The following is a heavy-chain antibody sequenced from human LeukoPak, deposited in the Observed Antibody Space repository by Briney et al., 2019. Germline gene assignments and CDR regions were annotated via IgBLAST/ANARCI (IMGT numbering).Heavy chain of an antibody. CDR3: ARDHYDFWSGYSGVNWFDP. Sequence: PGGSLRLSCAASGFTVSSNYMSWVRQAPGKGREWVSVIYSGGSTYYADSVKGRFTISRDNSKNTLYLQMNSLRAEDTAVYYCARDHYDFWSGYSGVNWFDPWGQGTLVTVSS. D-gene: IGHD3-3*01. CDR2: IYSGGST. CDR1: GFTVSSNY. J-gene: IGHJ5*02. V-gene: IGHV3-66*02.